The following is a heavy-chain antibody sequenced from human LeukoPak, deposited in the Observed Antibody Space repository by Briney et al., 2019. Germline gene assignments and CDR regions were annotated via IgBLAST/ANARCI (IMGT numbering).Heavy chain of an antibody. CDR3: ARDSGSYNGGYY. CDR2: INHSGSA. J-gene: IGHJ4*02. V-gene: IGHV4-34*01. D-gene: IGHD1-26*01. Sequence: SETLSLTCAVYDGSFSGSYCTWIRQPPGKGLEWIGEINHSGSANYNPSLKSRVTILLDTSKNQFSLNLSSVTAADTAVYYCARDSGSYNGGYYWGQGTLVTVSS. CDR1: DGSFSGSY.